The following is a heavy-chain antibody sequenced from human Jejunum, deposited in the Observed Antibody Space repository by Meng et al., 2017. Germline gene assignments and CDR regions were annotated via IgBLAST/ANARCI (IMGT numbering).Heavy chain of an antibody. CDR2: INPGGGAT. CDR1: GYTFASYS. CDR3: TRLERGYGSGLSDY. Sequence: ASVKVFCKASGYTFASYSLNWVRQAPGQGLEYMGIINPGGGATSYAPKFQGRVTMTRDTSTATVYMELSSLRSEDTAVYYCTRLERGYGSGLSDYWGQGTLVTVSS. D-gene: IGHD3-10*01. J-gene: IGHJ4*02. V-gene: IGHV1-46*01.